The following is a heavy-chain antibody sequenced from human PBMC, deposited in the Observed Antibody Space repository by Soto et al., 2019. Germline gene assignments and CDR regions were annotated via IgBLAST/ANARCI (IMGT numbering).Heavy chain of an antibody. CDR1: GFTFDDYA. J-gene: IGHJ2*01. CDR3: AKDLGRLYFYWYFDL. CDR2: INWNSDSI. D-gene: IGHD2-2*02. Sequence: EVQLVESGGGLVQPGRSLRLSCAASGFTFDDYAMHWVRQAPGKGLEWVSGINWNSDSIGYADSVKGRFTISRVNAKNSLYLQMNSLRAEDTALYYCAKDLGRLYFYWYFDLWGRATLVTVSS. V-gene: IGHV3-9*01.